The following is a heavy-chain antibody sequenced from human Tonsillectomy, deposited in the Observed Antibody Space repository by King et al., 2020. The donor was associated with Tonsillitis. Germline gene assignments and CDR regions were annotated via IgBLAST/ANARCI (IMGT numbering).Heavy chain of an antibody. CDR3: ARDGRESSFDY. D-gene: IGHD3-10*01. J-gene: IGHJ4*02. Sequence: EVQLVESGGALVQPGGSLRLSCAASGFTFGSYSMNWVRQAPGKGLEWISYISTTSSTIYYADSVKGRFTISRDNAKNSLFLQMSSLRAEDTAVYYCARDGRESSFDYWGQGTLVTVSS. V-gene: IGHV3-48*01. CDR2: ISTTSSTI. CDR1: GFTFGSYS.